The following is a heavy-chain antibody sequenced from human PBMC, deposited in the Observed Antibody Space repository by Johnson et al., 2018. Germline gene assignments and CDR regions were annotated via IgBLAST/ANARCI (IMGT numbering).Heavy chain of an antibody. CDR1: GFTFSSYG. Sequence: QVQLVQSGGGVVQPGRSLRLSCAASGFTFSSYGMHWVRQAPGKGLEWVAVIWYDGSNKYYADSVKGRFTISRDNSKNTLYLQMNSLRAEDTAVYYCARGSCSDFLVIAAAEGDAFDIWGQGTMITVSS. CDR3: ARGSCSDFLVIAAAEGDAFDI. CDR2: IWYDGSNK. V-gene: IGHV3-33*01. D-gene: IGHD6-13*01. J-gene: IGHJ3*02.